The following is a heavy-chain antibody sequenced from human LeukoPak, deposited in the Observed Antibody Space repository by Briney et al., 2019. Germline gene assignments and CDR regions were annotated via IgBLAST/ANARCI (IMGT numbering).Heavy chain of an antibody. J-gene: IGHJ4*02. CDR3: AKDETYDSSGYYFY. CDR2: ISGSGGST. CDR1: GFTFSSYA. Sequence: GRSLRLSCAASGFTFSSYAMSWVRQAPGKGLEWVSAISGSGGSTYYADSVKGRFTISRDNSKNTLYLQMNSLRAEDTAVYYCAKDETYDSSGYYFYWGQGTLVTVSS. V-gene: IGHV3-23*01. D-gene: IGHD3-22*01.